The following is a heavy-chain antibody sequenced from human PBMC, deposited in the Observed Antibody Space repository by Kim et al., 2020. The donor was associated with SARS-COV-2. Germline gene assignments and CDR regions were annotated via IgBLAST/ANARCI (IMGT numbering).Heavy chain of an antibody. V-gene: IGHV3-73*01. D-gene: IGHD2-15*01. Sequence: VKGRFTISRDDSKTTAYLQMNSLKTEDTAVYYCTRHQGPYCSGGSCYDDYWGQGTLVTVSS. CDR3: TRHQGPYCSGGSCYDDY. J-gene: IGHJ4*02.